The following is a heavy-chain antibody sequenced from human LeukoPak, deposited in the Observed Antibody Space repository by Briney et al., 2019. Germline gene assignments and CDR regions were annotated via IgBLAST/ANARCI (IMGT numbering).Heavy chain of an antibody. CDR3: ARDPHYYDSSGYYPH. J-gene: IGHJ1*01. D-gene: IGHD3-22*01. CDR2: TSPDGSST. V-gene: IGHV3-74*01. CDR1: GFTFSSYW. Sequence: GGSLRLSCAASGFTFSSYWMHWVRQAPGKGLVWVSRTSPDGSSTSYADSVKGRFTISRDNAENTLYLQMNSLRAEDTAVYYCARDPHYYDSSGYYPHWGQGTLVTVSS.